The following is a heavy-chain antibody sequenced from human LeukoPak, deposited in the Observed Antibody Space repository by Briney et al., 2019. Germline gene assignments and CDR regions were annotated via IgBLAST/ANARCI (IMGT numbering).Heavy chain of an antibody. CDR1: GFTFDDYA. J-gene: IGHJ1*01. D-gene: IGHD1-26*01. Sequence: GGSLRLSCGASGFTFDDYAMHWVRQAPGKGLEWVSGISWNSGSIDYADSVKGRFTISRDNAKNSLYLQMNSLRAEDMALHYCAKGGSYYDEYFQHWGQGTLVTVSS. V-gene: IGHV3-9*03. CDR2: ISWNSGSI. CDR3: AKGGSYYDEYFQH.